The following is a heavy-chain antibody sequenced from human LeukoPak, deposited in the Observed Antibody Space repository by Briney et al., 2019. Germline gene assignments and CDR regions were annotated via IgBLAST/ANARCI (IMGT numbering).Heavy chain of an antibody. V-gene: IGHV1-18*01. Sequence: ASVKVSCKASGYTFTSYGISWVRQAPGQGLEWMGWISAYNGNTNYAQKLQGRVTMTTDTSTSTAYMELRSLRSDDTAVYYCARDGQYSSSSIITYYYYYGMDVWGQGTLVTVSS. D-gene: IGHD6-13*01. CDR2: ISAYNGNT. CDR1: GYTFTSYG. CDR3: ARDGQYSSSSIITYYYYYGMDV. J-gene: IGHJ6*02.